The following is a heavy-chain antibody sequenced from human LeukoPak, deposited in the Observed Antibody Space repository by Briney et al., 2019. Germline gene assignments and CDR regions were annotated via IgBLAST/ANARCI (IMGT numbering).Heavy chain of an antibody. CDR2: LHSSGDT. V-gene: IGHV3-53*01. Sequence: GGSLRLSCAASGFMVSGNYMTWVRQAPGKGLEWLSLLHSSGDTHYAESVKGRFTISRDNAKNSLYLQMNSLRAEDTAMYYCARDYCSGGRCYSVDYWGQGTLVTVSS. J-gene: IGHJ4*02. CDR3: ARDYCSGGRCYSVDY. CDR1: GFMVSGNY. D-gene: IGHD2-15*01.